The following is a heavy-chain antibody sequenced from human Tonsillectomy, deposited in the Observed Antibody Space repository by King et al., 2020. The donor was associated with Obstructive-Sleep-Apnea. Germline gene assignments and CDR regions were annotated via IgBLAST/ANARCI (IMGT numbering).Heavy chain of an antibody. V-gene: IGHV1-69*10. D-gene: IGHD2-21*01. CDR1: GVTFSSYA. CDR2: INPILGIE. J-gene: IGHJ3*02. CDR3: ARDGDSAKGAFDI. Sequence: QLVQSGAEVKKPGSSVKVSCKASGVTFSSYAISWVRQAPGQGLEWMGGINPILGIENYAQKFQGRVTITADKYTSTAYMELSSLRSEDTAVYYCARDGDSAKGAFDIWGQGTMVTVSS.